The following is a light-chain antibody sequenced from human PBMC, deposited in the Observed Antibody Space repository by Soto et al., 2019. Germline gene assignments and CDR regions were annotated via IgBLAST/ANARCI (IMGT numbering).Light chain of an antibody. CDR3: QQYNRYWT. Sequence: DIQLTQSPSTLSASVGDRVTITCRASQSISSWLAWYQQKPGKPPKLLIYKASSLESGVPSRFSGSGSRTEFTLTISSLQPDDFATYYCQQYNRYWTFGQGTKVEIK. CDR1: QSISSW. CDR2: KAS. V-gene: IGKV1-5*03. J-gene: IGKJ1*01.